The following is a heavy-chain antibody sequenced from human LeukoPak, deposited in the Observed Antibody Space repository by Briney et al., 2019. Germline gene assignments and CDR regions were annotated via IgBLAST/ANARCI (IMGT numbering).Heavy chain of an antibody. J-gene: IGHJ4*02. CDR3: AREDGSGWYYFDY. D-gene: IGHD6-19*01. V-gene: IGHV3-33*01. Sequence: GGSLRLPCAASGFTFSSYGMHWVRQAPGKGLEWVAVIWYDGSNKYYADSVKGRFTISRDNSKNTLYLQMNSLRAEDTAVYYCAREDGSGWYYFDYWGQGTLVTVSS. CDR2: IWYDGSNK. CDR1: GFTFSSYG.